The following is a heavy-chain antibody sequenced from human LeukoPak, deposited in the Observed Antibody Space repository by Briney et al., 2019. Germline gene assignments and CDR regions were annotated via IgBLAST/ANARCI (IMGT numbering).Heavy chain of an antibody. CDR1: GDCFSSHY. D-gene: IGHD4-17*01. CDR2: ISYIGST. V-gene: IGHV4-59*11. J-gene: IGHJ3*02. Sequence: PSETLSLTCAVSGDCFSSHYWTWIRQPPGKGLEWIGYISYIGSTNYNPSLKSRVTISIDTSKNQFSLKLSSVTAADTAVYYCARDLVTVTKGFDIWGQGTMVSVSS. CDR3: ARDLVTVTKGFDI.